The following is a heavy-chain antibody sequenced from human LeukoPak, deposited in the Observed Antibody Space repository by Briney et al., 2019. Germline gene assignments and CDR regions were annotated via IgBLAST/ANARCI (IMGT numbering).Heavy chain of an antibody. CDR3: AKECGRDYDDRAFDL. V-gene: IGHV3-23*01. CDR2: ISGTGGST. CDR1: GFTFSSSP. J-gene: IGHJ3*01. D-gene: IGHD3-22*01. Sequence: GGSLRLSCAASGFTFSSSPMNWVRQSPERGLEWVSAISGTGGSTFYADSLKGRFTISRDNSKNTLYLQMSSLTVEDTAVYYCAKECGRDYDDRAFDLWGQGTMVTVSS.